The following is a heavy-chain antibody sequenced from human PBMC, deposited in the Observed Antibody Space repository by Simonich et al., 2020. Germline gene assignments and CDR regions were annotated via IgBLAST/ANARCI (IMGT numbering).Heavy chain of an antibody. J-gene: IGHJ4*02. CDR3: ERDQGGRAAAASDY. V-gene: IGHV1-18*01. D-gene: IGHD6-13*01. CDR2: LRDFMRNT. Sequence: QGQLVHSGAAVKKPGPSVKVSRKASGSTFTSYGITRVRQAPGQWLERLGWLRDFMRNTNYAQKRQGRVTMTTDTSTSTADVGLRSMRCDDSDEYYCERDQGGRAAAASDYWGQRNLVTV. CDR1: GSTFTSYG.